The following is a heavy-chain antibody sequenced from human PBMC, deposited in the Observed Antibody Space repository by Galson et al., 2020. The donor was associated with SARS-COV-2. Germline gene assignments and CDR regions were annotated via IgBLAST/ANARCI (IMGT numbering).Heavy chain of an antibody. V-gene: IGHV1-18*04. Sequence: ASVKVSCKASGYTFTSYGISWVRQAPGQGLEWMGWISAYNGNTNYAQKLQGRVTMTTDTSTSTAYMELRSLRSDDTAVYYCARDENGQEYYSYGMDVWGQGTTVTVSS. CDR3: ARDENGQEYYSYGMDV. CDR1: GYTFTSYG. J-gene: IGHJ6*02. CDR2: ISAYNGNT.